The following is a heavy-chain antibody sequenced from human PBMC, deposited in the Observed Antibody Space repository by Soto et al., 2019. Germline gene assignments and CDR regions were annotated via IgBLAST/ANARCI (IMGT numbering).Heavy chain of an antibody. V-gene: IGHV3-33*01. Sequence: QVQLVESGGGVVQPGRSLRRSCAASGFTFSSYGMHWVRQAPGKGLEGVAVIWYDGSNKYYADSVQGRFTISRGNSKNTLYLQMNSLRAEDTAVYYCARGADGDSVRGDYMDVWGNGTTVTVSS. CDR1: GFTFSSYG. D-gene: IGHD4-17*01. J-gene: IGHJ6*03. CDR3: ARGADGDSVRGDYMDV. CDR2: IWYDGSNK.